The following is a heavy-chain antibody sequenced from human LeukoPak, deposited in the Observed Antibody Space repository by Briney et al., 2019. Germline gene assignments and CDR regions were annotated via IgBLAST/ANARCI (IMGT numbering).Heavy chain of an antibody. J-gene: IGHJ5*02. CDR3: ARHSSGYDWWWETDLRYWFDP. CDR2: INHSGST. Sequence: PSETLSLTCAVYGGSFSGYYWSWIRQPPGKGLEWIGEINHSGSTNYNPSLKSRVTISVDTSKNQFSLKLSSVTAADTAVYYCARHSSGYDWWWETDLRYWFDPWGQGTLVTVSS. D-gene: IGHD5-12*01. CDR1: GGSFSGYY. V-gene: IGHV4-34*01.